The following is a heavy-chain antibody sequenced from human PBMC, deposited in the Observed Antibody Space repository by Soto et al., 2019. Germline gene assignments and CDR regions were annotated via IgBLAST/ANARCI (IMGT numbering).Heavy chain of an antibody. CDR1: GYTFTSCA. CDR2: INAGNGNT. D-gene: IGHD3-22*01. V-gene: IGHV1-3*01. Sequence: ASVKVSCKASGYTFTSCAMHWVRQAPGQRLEWMGWINAGNGNTKYSQKFQGRVTITRDTSASTAYMELSSLRSEDTAVYYCARVGYYYDSSGYPYYWGQGTLVTVSS. J-gene: IGHJ4*02. CDR3: ARVGYYYDSSGYPYY.